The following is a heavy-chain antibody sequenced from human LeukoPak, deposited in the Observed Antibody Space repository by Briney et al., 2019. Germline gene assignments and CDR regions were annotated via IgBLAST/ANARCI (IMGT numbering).Heavy chain of an antibody. Sequence: SGTLSLTCAVSGDSISNNRWWSWVRQTPGKGLEWIGEIYHSGSTNYNPSLKSRVTILVDKSKNQFSLRLNSVTAADTAIYYCARGIDWLRKGWFDPWGQGTRVTVSS. D-gene: IGHD3-9*01. V-gene: IGHV4-4*02. CDR2: IYHSGST. CDR3: ARGIDWLRKGWFDP. CDR1: GDSISNNRW. J-gene: IGHJ5*02.